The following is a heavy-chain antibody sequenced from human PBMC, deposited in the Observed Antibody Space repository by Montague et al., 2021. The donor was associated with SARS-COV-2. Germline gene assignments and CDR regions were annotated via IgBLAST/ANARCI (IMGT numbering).Heavy chain of an antibody. CDR1: GGSVSGYY. Sequence: SETLSLTCAVYGGSVSGYYWSWIRQPPGKGLEWIGEINHSGSTNYNPSLKSRVTTSVDTSKNQFSLKLTSVTAADTAVYYCARGPRITMIVVVITDIWCDPWGQGTRVTVSS. V-gene: IGHV4-34*01. D-gene: IGHD3-22*01. CDR2: INHSGST. CDR3: ARGPRITMIVVVITDIWCDP. J-gene: IGHJ5*02.